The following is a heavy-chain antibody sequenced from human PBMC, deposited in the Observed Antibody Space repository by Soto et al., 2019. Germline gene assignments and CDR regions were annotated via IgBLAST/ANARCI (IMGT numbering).Heavy chain of an antibody. V-gene: IGHV5-10-1*01. CDR1: GYSFTSYW. D-gene: IGHD5-18*01. CDR3: ARQKHNVDTVDFDY. CDR2: IDPSDSYT. J-gene: IGHJ4*02. Sequence: XESLKISCRGSGYSFTSYWISWVRQMPGKGLEWMGRIDPSDSYTNYSPSFQGHVTISADKSISTAYLQWSSLKASDTAMYYCARQKHNVDTVDFDYWGQGALVTVSS.